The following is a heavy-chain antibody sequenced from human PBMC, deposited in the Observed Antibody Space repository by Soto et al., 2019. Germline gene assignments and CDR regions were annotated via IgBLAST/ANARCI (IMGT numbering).Heavy chain of an antibody. D-gene: IGHD3-3*01. Sequence: EVQLVESGGGSVQPGGSLRLSCAAAGFTFSSYDMHWVRQATGKGLEWVSTIGTAGDTFYPGSVKGRFTISRENAKNSLYLQMSSPRAGDTAVYYCARALRFSGGGAYYYYYGMDVWGQGTTVTVSS. J-gene: IGHJ6*02. V-gene: IGHV3-13*01. CDR2: IGTAGDT. CDR3: ARALRFSGGGAYYYYYGMDV. CDR1: GFTFSSYD.